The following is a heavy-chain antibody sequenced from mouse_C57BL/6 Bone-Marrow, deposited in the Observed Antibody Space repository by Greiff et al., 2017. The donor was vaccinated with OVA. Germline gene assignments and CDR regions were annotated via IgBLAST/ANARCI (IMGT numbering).Heavy chain of an antibody. V-gene: IGHV1-50*01. CDR1: GYTFTSYW. CDR3: ARLGYSNSY. J-gene: IGHJ2*01. CDR2: IDPSDSYT. D-gene: IGHD2-5*01. Sequence: QVQLKQPGAELVKPGASVKLSCKASGYTFTSYWMQWVKQRPGQGLEWIGEIDPSDSYTNYNQKFKGKATLTVDTSSSTAYMQLSSLTSEDSAVYYCARLGYSNSYWGQGTTLTVSS.